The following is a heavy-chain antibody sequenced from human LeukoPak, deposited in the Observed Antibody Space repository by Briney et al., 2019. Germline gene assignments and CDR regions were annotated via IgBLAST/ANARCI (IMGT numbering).Heavy chain of an antibody. CDR3: ARVYDFWSGYSRPNNWFDP. CDR1: GVSITTSY. D-gene: IGHD3-3*01. CDR2: MYGSGST. V-gene: IGHV4-4*07. J-gene: IGHJ5*02. Sequence: SETLSLTCTVSGVSITTSYWNWIRQPAGKGLQWIGRMYGSGSTNYNPSLKSRITMSVDTSKNQFSLKLSSVTAADTAVYYCARVYDFWSGYSRPNNWFDPWGQGTLVTVSS.